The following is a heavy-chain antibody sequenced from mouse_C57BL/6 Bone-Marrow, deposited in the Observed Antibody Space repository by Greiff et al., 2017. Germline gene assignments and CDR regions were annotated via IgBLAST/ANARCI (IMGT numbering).Heavy chain of an antibody. CDR1: GYTFTDYN. V-gene: IGHV1-18*01. J-gene: IGHJ4*01. D-gene: IGHD1-1*01. Sequence: EVKVVESGPELVKPGASVKIPCKASGYTFTDYNMDWVKQSHGKSLEWIGDINPNNGGTIYNQKFKGKATLTVDKSSSTAYMELRSLTSEDTAVYYCARGYYGSSYLYAMDYWGQGTSVTVSS. CDR3: ARGYYGSSYLYAMDY. CDR2: INPNNGGT.